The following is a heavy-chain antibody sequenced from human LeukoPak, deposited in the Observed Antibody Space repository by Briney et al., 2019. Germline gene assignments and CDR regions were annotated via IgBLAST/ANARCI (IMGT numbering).Heavy chain of an antibody. J-gene: IGHJ6*03. Sequence: ASVKVSCKASGYTFTSYGISWVRQAPGQGPEWMGWISAYNGNTNYAQKLQGRVTMTTDTSTSTAYMELRSLRSDDTAVYYCAREGGQTGTTGYYYYMDVWGKGTTVTVSS. CDR1: GYTFTSYG. CDR2: ISAYNGNT. D-gene: IGHD1-7*01. CDR3: AREGGQTGTTGYYYYMDV. V-gene: IGHV1-18*01.